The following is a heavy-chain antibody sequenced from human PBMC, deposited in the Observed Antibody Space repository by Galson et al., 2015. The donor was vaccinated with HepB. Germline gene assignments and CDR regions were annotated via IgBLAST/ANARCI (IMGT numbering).Heavy chain of an antibody. CDR3: ARGPLRGVAAAIDY. D-gene: IGHD6-13*01. V-gene: IGHV3-30*03. CDR1: GFTLSSYG. Sequence: SLRLPCADSGFTLSSYGMHWVRRAAGKGLEGEAGISYEESNKFYEHAVKGRFTIARDSSKNTWYLQLNSLRPEDTAVYYCARGPLRGVAAAIDYWGQGTLVTVSS. J-gene: IGHJ4*02. CDR2: ISYEESNK.